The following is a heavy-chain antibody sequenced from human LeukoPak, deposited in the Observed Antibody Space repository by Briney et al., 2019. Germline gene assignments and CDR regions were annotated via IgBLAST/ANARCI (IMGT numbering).Heavy chain of an antibody. CDR2: ISGSSGTI. CDR3: ARRSEFGVLYYMDV. V-gene: IGHV3-48*01. CDR1: GFTFSSYS. J-gene: IGHJ6*03. D-gene: IGHD3-16*01. Sequence: GGSLRLSCAASGFTFSSYSMNWVRQAPGKGLEWVSYISGSSGTIYYADSVKGRFTISRDNAKNSLYLQMNSLRAEDTALYYCARRSEFGVLYYMDVWGKGTTVTVS.